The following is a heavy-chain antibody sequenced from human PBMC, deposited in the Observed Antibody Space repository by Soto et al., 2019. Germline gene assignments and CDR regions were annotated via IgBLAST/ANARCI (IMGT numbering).Heavy chain of an antibody. CDR2: IIPVFQTA. J-gene: IGHJ4*02. CDR1: GGLFSSYP. D-gene: IGHD3-22*01. V-gene: IGHV1-69*13. Sequence: ASVKVSCKASGGLFSSYPISWVRQVPGQGLEWMGGIIPVFQTAYYTQRFQGRVTITADESTNTAYMELSSLRSEDTAIYYCARGGSGYTWFNEFWGQGTLVTVYS. CDR3: ARGGSGYTWFNEF.